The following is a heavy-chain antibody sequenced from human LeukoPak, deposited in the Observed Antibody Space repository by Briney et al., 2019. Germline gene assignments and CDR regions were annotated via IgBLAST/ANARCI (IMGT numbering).Heavy chain of an antibody. J-gene: IGHJ3*02. Sequence: GGSLRLSCAASGFTFSDYNMNWVRQAPGKGLEWISYISRSSSTIYYADSVKGRFTISRDDAKNSLYLQMSSLRAEDTAVYYCARVRVGSDAFDIWGQGTMVTVSS. CDR1: GFTFSDYN. CDR2: ISRSSSTI. D-gene: IGHD5-12*01. CDR3: ARVRVGSDAFDI. V-gene: IGHV3-48*01.